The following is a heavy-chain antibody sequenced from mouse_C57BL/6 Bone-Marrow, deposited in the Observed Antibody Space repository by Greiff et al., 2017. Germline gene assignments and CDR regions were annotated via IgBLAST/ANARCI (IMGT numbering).Heavy chain of an antibody. CDR3: AIGGPSYAMDY. J-gene: IGHJ4*01. D-gene: IGHD3-3*01. Sequence: QVQLQQSGAELVKPGASVKVSCKASGYTFTSYWMHWVKQRPGQGLEWIGRIHPSDSDTNYNQKFKGKATLTVDKSSSTAYMQLSSLTSEDSAVDYCAIGGPSYAMDYWGQGTSVTVSS. CDR2: IHPSDSDT. CDR1: GYTFTSYW. V-gene: IGHV1-74*01.